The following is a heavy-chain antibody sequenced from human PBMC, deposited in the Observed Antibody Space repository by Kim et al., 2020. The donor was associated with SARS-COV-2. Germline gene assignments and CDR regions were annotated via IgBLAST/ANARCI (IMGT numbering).Heavy chain of an antibody. Sequence: TNDNPSLTSRVTMSVDTSKNQFSLKMRSVTAADKAVFYCARRHPSLGLDFWGQGTMVTVSS. V-gene: IGHV4-34*01. CDR3: ARRHPSLGLDF. CDR2: T. J-gene: IGHJ3*01.